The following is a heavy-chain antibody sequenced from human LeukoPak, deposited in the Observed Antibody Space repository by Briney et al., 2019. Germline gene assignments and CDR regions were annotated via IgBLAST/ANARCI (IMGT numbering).Heavy chain of an antibody. CDR3: ARGSGWRSASFDY. CDR2: IYYSGST. Sequence: SETLSLTCTVSAGSISSYYWSWIRQPPGKGLEWIGYIYYSGSTNYNPSLKSRVTISVDTSKNQFSLKLSSVTAADTAVYYCARGSGWRSASFDYWGQGTLVTVSS. D-gene: IGHD2-21*01. CDR1: AGSISSYY. J-gene: IGHJ4*02. V-gene: IGHV4-59*01.